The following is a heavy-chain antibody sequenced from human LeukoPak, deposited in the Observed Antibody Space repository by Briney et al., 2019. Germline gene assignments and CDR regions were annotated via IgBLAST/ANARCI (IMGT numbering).Heavy chain of an antibody. CDR3: ARAFAPGIRKALWFGDSL. D-gene: IGHD3-10*01. V-gene: IGHV1-46*01. Sequence: GASVKVSCKASGYTFTSYYMHWVRQAPGQGLEWMGIINPSGGSTSYAQKFQGRVTMTRDTSTSTVYMELSSLRSEDTGVYYCARAFAPGIRKALWFGDSLRGQGTLVTVSS. J-gene: IGHJ4*02. CDR1: GYTFTSYY. CDR2: INPSGGST.